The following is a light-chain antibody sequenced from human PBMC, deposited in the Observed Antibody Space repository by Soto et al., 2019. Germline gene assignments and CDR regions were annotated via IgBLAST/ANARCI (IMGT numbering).Light chain of an antibody. V-gene: IGKV3-20*01. CDR3: QQYGSTSWT. Sequence: EIVLTQSPGTLSLSPGERATLSCRASQSVSSSYLAWYQQKPGQAPRLLIYGASSRATGIPDRFSGSGSGTELTLTISRLEPEDFAVYYCQQYGSTSWTLGQGTKEEIK. CDR1: QSVSSSY. CDR2: GAS. J-gene: IGKJ1*01.